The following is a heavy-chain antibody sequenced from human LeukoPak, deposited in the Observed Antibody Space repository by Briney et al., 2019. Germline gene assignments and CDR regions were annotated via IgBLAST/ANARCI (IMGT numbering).Heavy chain of an antibody. CDR1: GFTVSSNY. Sequence: GGSLRLSCAVSGFTVSSNYMSWVRQAPGKGLEWVSVIHSGGSIYYADSVTSRFIVSRDNSKNTVFLQMNSLRAGDTAVYYCVGAKGFGYWGQGTLVTVSS. J-gene: IGHJ4*02. CDR3: VGAKGFGY. CDR2: IHSGGSI. V-gene: IGHV3-66*01.